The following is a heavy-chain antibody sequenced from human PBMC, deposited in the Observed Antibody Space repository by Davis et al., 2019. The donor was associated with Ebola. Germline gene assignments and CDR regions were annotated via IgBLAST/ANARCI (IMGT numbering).Heavy chain of an antibody. CDR1: GFTSSGSG. D-gene: IGHD1-26*01. CDR2: IRSKANSYAT. V-gene: IGHV3-73*01. CDR3: TTEVGATDY. Sequence: GESLKISCAASGFTSSGSGMHWVRQASGEGLEWVGRIRSKANSYATAYAASVKGRFTISRDDSKNTAYLQMNSLKTEDTAVYYCTTEVGATDYWGQGTLVTVSS. J-gene: IGHJ4*02.